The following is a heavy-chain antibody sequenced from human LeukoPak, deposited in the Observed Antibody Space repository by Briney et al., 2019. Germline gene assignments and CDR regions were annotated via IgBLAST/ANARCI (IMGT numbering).Heavy chain of an antibody. D-gene: IGHD1-26*01. Sequence: PGGSLRLSCAASGFTFTSYAMNWVRQAPGKGLEWVSGISGSGGCTYYADSVKGRFSISRDNSKNTLYLQLSSLRVEDTAEYYCAKAHGGSYHSGIDWGQGTLVIVSS. V-gene: IGHV3-23*01. J-gene: IGHJ4*02. CDR2: ISGSGGCT. CDR1: GFTFTSYA. CDR3: AKAHGGSYHSGID.